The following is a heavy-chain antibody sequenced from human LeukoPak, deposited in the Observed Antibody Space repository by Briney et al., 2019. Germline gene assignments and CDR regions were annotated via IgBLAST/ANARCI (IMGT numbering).Heavy chain of an antibody. D-gene: IGHD6-19*01. CDR1: GFTFSSYS. Sequence: GGSLRLSCAASGFTFSSYSMNWVRQAPGKGLEWVSYISSSSSYIYYADSVKGRFTISRDNAKNSLYLEMNSLRAEDTAVYYCARAPSPLAVAGTDYWGQGTLVTVSS. CDR2: ISSSSSYI. CDR3: ARAPSPLAVAGTDY. V-gene: IGHV3-21*05. J-gene: IGHJ4*02.